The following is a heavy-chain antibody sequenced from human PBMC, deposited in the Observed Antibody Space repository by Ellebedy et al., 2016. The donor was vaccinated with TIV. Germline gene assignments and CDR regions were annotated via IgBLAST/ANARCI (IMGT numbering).Heavy chain of an antibody. CDR1: GGSFSGYY. V-gene: IGHV4-34*01. D-gene: IGHD4-11*01. J-gene: IGHJ4*02. CDR3: ARGMTTDPRLLDY. Sequence: MPSETLSLTCAVYGGSFSGYYWSWIRQPPGKGLEWIGEINHSGSTNYNPSLKSRVTISVDTSKNQFSLKLSSVTAADTAVYYCARGMTTDPRLLDYWGQGTLVTVSS. CDR2: INHSGST.